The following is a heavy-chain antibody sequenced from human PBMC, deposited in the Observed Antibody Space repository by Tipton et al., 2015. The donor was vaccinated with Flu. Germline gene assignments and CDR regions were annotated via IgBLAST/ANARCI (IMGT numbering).Heavy chain of an antibody. Sequence: TLSLTCTVSGGSISSSSYYWGWIRQPPGKGLEWSGSIYYSGSTYYNPSLKSRVTISVDTSKNQFSLKLSSVTAADTAVYYCASLTIAVAGDDAFDIWGQGTMVTVSS. CDR1: GGSISSSSYY. CDR3: ASLTIAVAGDDAFDI. CDR2: IYYSGST. V-gene: IGHV4-39*07. J-gene: IGHJ3*02. D-gene: IGHD6-19*01.